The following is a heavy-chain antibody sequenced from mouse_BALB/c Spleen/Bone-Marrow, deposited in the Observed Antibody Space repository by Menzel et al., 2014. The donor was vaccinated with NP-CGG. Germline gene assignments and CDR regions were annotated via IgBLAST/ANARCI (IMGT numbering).Heavy chain of an antibody. Sequence: DVHLVESGGGLVQPGGSLRLSCAPSGFTFTDYYMSWVRQPPGKALEWLGFIRNKANGYTTEYSASVKGRFTISGDNSQSILYLQMNTLRAEDSATYYCARDNYYGYHWYFDVWGAGTTVTVSS. V-gene: IGHV7-3*02. CDR2: IRNKANGYTT. CDR1: GFTFTDYY. CDR3: ARDNYYGYHWYFDV. J-gene: IGHJ1*01. D-gene: IGHD1-2*01.